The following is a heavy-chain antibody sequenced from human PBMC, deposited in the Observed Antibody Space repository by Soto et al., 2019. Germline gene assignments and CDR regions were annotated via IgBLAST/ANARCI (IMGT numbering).Heavy chain of an antibody. CDR1: GYNFTSYW. V-gene: IGHV5-10-1*03. CDR2: IDPSDSYN. D-gene: IGHD2-21*01. J-gene: IGHJ3*01. CDR3: ARRIEKDAFDV. Sequence: EVQLVQSGVEVKKSGESLRISCKASGYNFTSYWISWVRQMPGKGLEWMGRIDPSDSYNSYSPSFQGHVTISGDKSINTAYLQWSSLKASDTAIYYCARRIEKDAFDVWGQGTMVTVSA.